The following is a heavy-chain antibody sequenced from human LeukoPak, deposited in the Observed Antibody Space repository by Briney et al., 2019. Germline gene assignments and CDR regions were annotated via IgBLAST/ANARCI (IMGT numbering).Heavy chain of an antibody. V-gene: IGHV4-38-2*01. J-gene: IGHJ4*02. Sequence: PSETLSLTCAVSGYSISSGYYWGWIRQPPGKGLEWIGRIYHSGSTYYNPSLKSRVTISVDPSKNQFSLTLSSVAAADTAVYYCARSLDDFWSGYYPIDYWGQGTLVTVSS. CDR1: GYSISSGYY. D-gene: IGHD3-3*01. CDR3: ARSLDDFWSGYYPIDY. CDR2: IYHSGST.